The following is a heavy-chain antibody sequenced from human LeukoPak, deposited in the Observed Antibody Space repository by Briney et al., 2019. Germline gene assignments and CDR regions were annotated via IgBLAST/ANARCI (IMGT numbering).Heavy chain of an antibody. J-gene: IGHJ4*02. CDR1: GYTFTSYG. CDR3: ARLTDLYYYDSSGYYYFDY. D-gene: IGHD3-22*01. CDR2: ISAYNGNT. Sequence: GASVKVSCKASGYTFTSYGISWVRQAPGQGLEWMGWISAYNGNTNYAQKLQGRVTMTTDTSTSTAYMELRSLRSDDTAVYYCARLTDLYYYDSSGYYYFDYWGQGTLVTVSS. V-gene: IGHV1-18*01.